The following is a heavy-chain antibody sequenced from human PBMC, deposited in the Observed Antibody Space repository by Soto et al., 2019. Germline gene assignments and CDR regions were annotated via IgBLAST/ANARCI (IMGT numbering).Heavy chain of an antibody. CDR1: VDSVRSCNAY. D-gene: IGHD3-16*01. J-gene: IGHJ6*02. CDR2: IFSSGTT. Sequence: ALSLSYTVSVDSVRSCNAYWGWIRQPPGKGLEWIGYIFSSGTTYYNPSLKSRLTMSLDASQNQFSLKPNPLTDADTAVYFCARVPSPFDYYYAMDVWGQGTTVTVSS. V-gene: IGHV4-30-4*01. CDR3: ARVPSPFDYYYAMDV.